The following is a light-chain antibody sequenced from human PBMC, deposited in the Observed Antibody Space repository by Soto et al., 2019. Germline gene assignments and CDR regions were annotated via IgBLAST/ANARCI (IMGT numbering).Light chain of an antibody. J-gene: IGKJ2*01. Sequence: EIVMTQSPAILSVSPGDRATLSRRASQSINSNLAWYQQRPGQAPRLLISGASTRATGVPARFSGGGSGTEFTLTISSLQSEDFAVYYCQQYNNWPLYTFGQGTKVDIK. CDR2: GAS. CDR1: QSINSN. V-gene: IGKV3-15*01. CDR3: QQYNNWPLYT.